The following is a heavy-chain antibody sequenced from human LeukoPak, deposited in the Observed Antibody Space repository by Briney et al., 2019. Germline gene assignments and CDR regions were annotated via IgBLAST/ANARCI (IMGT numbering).Heavy chain of an antibody. D-gene: IGHD3-9*01. Sequence: GGSLRLSCAASGFTFSSYAMSWVRQAPGKGLEWVTAISGSGGSTYHADSVKGRFTISRDNSKNTLYLQMNSLRAEDTAVYYCAKVLRYFDWLSYYFDYWGQGTLVTVSS. CDR1: GFTFSSYA. CDR3: AKVLRYFDWLSYYFDY. CDR2: ISGSGGST. V-gene: IGHV3-23*01. J-gene: IGHJ4*02.